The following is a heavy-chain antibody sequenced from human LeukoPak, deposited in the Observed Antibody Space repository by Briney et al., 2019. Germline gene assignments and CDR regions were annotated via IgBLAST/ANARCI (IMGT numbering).Heavy chain of an antibody. Sequence: PGGSLRLSCAASGFTFSGSALHWVRQASGKGLEWIGRIRSKTNNYATTYSASVTGRFTIARDDAENTAYLQMNSLKTEDTAVYYCTRLSGDNWNYEGNFDSWGQGTLVTVSS. J-gene: IGHJ4*02. V-gene: IGHV3-73*01. D-gene: IGHD1-7*01. CDR3: TRLSGDNWNYEGNFDS. CDR1: GFTFSGSA. CDR2: IRSKTNNYAT.